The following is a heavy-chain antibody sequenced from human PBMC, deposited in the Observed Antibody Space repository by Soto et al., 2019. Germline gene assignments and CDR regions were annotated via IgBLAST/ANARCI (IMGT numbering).Heavy chain of an antibody. V-gene: IGHV3-23*01. CDR1: GFTFSSYA. D-gene: IGHD3-3*01. J-gene: IGHJ6*02. Sequence: EVQLLESGGGLVQPGGSLRLSCAASGFTFSSYAMSWVRQAPGKGLEWVSAISGSGGSTYYADSVKGRFTISRDNSKNTLYLQMNSLRAEDTAVYYCAKVCIRFLEWLSPSPRDYGMDVWGQGTTVTVSS. CDR2: ISGSGGST. CDR3: AKVCIRFLEWLSPSPRDYGMDV.